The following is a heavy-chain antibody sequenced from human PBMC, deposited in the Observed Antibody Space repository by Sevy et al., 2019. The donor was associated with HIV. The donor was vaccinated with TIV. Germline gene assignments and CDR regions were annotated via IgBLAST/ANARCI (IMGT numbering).Heavy chain of an antibody. CDR2: ISYDGNNK. Sequence: GGSLRLSCAASGFTFSSYAMHWVRQAPGKGLEWVAVISYDGNNKYADSVKGRFTMSRDNSKNTLYLQMNSLSAKETAVYYCARDGSSGGLFLKDYSYFGMDVWGQGTTVTVSS. CDR3: ARDGSSGGLFLKDYSYFGMDV. D-gene: IGHD3-16*01. CDR1: GFTFSSYA. V-gene: IGHV3-30*03. J-gene: IGHJ6*02.